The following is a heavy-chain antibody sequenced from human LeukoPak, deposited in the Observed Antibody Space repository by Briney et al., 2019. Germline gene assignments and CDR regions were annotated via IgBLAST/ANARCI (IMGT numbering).Heavy chain of an antibody. V-gene: IGHV3-30*04. D-gene: IGHD3-10*01. CDR2: ISYDGSNK. Sequence: GGSLRLSCAASGFTFSSYAMHWVRLAPGEGLEWVAFISYDGSNKYYADSVKGRFTISRDNSKNTLYLQMNSLRAEDTAVYYCARDYVSGSFGPWGQGTLVTVSS. J-gene: IGHJ5*02. CDR1: GFTFSSYA. CDR3: ARDYVSGSFGP.